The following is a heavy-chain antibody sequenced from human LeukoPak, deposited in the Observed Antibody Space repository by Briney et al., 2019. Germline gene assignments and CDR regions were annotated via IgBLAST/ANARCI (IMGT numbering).Heavy chain of an antibody. CDR3: ARDVNYDHHY. Sequence: GGSLTPSCAASGFTVNSDFMSWVRQAPGKGLEWISVIYSAGNTYYADSVKDRFTISRDNSKNTVYLQMNSLRAEDTAVYYCARDVNYDHHYWGQGTLVTVSS. J-gene: IGHJ4*02. D-gene: IGHD1-7*01. CDR1: GFTVNSDF. CDR2: IYSAGNT. V-gene: IGHV3-66*01.